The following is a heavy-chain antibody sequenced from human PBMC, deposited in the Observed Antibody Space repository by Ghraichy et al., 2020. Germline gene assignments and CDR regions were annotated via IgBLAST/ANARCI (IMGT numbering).Heavy chain of an antibody. Sequence: GALNISCTASGFTFSTYAMNWVRQAPGKGLEWVSTISGNGANTFYADSLRGRLTISRDNSKSTLYLQMNSLRAEDTAIYYCVKDGSARDGYTYTWFDPWGQGTLGTVSS. D-gene: IGHD3-16*01. CDR1: GFTFSTYA. V-gene: IGHV3-23*01. CDR2: ISGNGANT. J-gene: IGHJ5*02. CDR3: VKDGSARDGYTYTWFDP.